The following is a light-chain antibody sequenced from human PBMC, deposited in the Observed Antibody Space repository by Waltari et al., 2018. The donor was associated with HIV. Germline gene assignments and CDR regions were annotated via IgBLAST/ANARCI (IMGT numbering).Light chain of an antibody. CDR1: QRIGSY. V-gene: IGKV3-15*01. Sequence: EIVLTQSPATLSVSPGERVTLSCRASQRIGSYLAWFQQKPGQVPTLLIYEGSVRATGIPARFSGSGSGTEFTLTIGSLQYEVCAVYFCHQYSDWPFSFGQGTKLDIK. J-gene: IGKJ2*03. CDR3: HQYSDWPFS. CDR2: EGS.